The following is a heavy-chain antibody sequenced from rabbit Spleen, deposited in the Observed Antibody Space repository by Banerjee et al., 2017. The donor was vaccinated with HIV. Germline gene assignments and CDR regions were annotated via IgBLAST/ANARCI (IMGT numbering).Heavy chain of an antibody. CDR3: ARDGAGGSYFAL. V-gene: IGHV1S47*01. CDR1: GIDFNTYG. CDR2: IYPGFGVR. Sequence: QEQLVESGGGLVQPGESLKLSCKASGIDFNTYGISWVRQAPGKGPEWIAYIYPGFGVRNYADSVKGRFTISSDNAQNTVFLQMTSLTAADTATYFCARDGAGGSYFALWGPGTLVTAS. J-gene: IGHJ4*01. D-gene: IGHD8-1*01.